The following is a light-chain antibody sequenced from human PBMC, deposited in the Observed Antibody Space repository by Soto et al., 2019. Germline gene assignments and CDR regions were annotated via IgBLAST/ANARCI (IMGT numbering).Light chain of an antibody. CDR3: QQRSNWPPALT. Sequence: EIVLTQSPATLSLSPGERATLSCRASQSVSSYLAWYQQKPGQAPRLLIYDASNSATGIPARFSGGGSGTDFTLTISSLEPEDFAVYYCQQRSNWPPALTFGGGTKVEIK. V-gene: IGKV3-11*01. CDR1: QSVSSY. CDR2: DAS. J-gene: IGKJ4*01.